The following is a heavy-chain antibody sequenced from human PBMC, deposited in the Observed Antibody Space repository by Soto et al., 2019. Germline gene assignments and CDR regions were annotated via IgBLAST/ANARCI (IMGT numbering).Heavy chain of an antibody. CDR2: IRGTT. CDR3: ARDDSFAFDI. J-gene: IGHJ3*02. Sequence: EVQLVESGGGLVQPGGSLRLSCAASGFTFTSYIMNWVRQAPGKGLEWVSYIRGTTHYADSVKGRFTISRDNARSSVYLQMNSLRADDTAVYYCARDDSFAFDIWGQGTMVTVSS. V-gene: IGHV3-48*01. CDR1: GFTFTSYI. D-gene: IGHD2-21*01.